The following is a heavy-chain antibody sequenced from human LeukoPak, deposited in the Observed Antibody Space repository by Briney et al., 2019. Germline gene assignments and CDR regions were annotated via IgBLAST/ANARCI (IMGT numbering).Heavy chain of an antibody. V-gene: IGHV1-18*01. Sequence: ASVKVSCKASGYIFTRYGISWVRQAPGQGLEWMGWISAYDGNREFTQKLQGRLTLTTDTSTSTAYMELRGLRSDDTAAYYCATDKQLIAAADPFDIWGQGTMVTVSS. CDR2: ISAYDGNR. CDR3: ATDKQLIAAADPFDI. J-gene: IGHJ3*02. D-gene: IGHD6-13*01. CDR1: GYIFTRYG.